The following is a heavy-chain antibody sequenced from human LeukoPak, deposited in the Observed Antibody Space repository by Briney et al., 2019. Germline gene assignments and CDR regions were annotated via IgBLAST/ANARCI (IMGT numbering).Heavy chain of an antibody. CDR2: ITHSGETT. J-gene: IGHJ6*02. CDR3: VKDRPVNDHPDFWSGGYYNLQDYYYSGMDV. D-gene: IGHD3-3*01. V-gene: IGHV3-23*01. CDR1: GFTFSSYG. Sequence: PGGSLRLSCAASGFTFSSYGMHWVRQAPGKGLEWVSGITHSGETTYYADSVKGRFTISRDNSKNTLSLQLNSLRGEDTAIYYCVKDRPVNDHPDFWSGGYYNLQDYYYSGMDVWGQGTTVTVSS.